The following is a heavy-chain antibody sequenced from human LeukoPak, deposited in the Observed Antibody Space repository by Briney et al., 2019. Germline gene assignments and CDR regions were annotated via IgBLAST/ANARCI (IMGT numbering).Heavy chain of an antibody. CDR3: ARGVASSSWYYYYYMDV. Sequence: SETLSLTCAVSGGSISSSNWWSWVRQPPGKGLEWIGYIYYSGSTNYNPSLKSRVTISVDTSKNQFSLKLSSVTAADTAVYYCARGVASSSWYYYYYMDVWGKGTTVTISS. CDR2: IYYSGST. J-gene: IGHJ6*03. V-gene: IGHV4-4*02. CDR1: GGSISSSNW. D-gene: IGHD6-13*01.